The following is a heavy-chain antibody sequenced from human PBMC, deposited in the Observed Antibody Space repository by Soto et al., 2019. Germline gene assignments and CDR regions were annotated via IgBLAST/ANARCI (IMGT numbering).Heavy chain of an antibody. Sequence: QVQLVESGGGVVQPGRSLRLSCAASGFTFSTYAMHWVRQAPGKGLGWLAVISYDGSYQFYADSVTGRFTFSRDNSKNTLFLQTNSLRPEDAAVYYCAREGAPYTSGWYSDYWGQGTLVTVSS. CDR3: AREGAPYTSGWYSDY. V-gene: IGHV3-30*14. J-gene: IGHJ4*02. D-gene: IGHD6-19*01. CDR1: GFTFSTYA. CDR2: ISYDGSYQ.